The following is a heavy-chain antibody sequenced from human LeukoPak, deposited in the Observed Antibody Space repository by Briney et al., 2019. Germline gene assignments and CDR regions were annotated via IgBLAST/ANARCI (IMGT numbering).Heavy chain of an antibody. CDR3: AKGLGYYYYYMDV. V-gene: IGHV3-23*01. CDR2: ISGSGGST. Sequence: PGGSLRLSCAASGFTFSSYGMSWVRQAPGKGLEWVSAISGSGGSTYYADSVKGRFTISRDNSKNTLYLQMNSLRAEDTAVYYCAKGLGYYYYYMDVWGKGTTVTISS. CDR1: GFTFSSYG. J-gene: IGHJ6*03.